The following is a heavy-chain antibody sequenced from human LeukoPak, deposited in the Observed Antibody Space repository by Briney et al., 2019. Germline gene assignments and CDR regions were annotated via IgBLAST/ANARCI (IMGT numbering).Heavy chain of an antibody. CDR3: AREFYDSSGYYLNY. CDR2: INPSGGST. D-gene: IGHD3-22*01. J-gene: IGHJ4*02. CDR1: GYTFTSYY. V-gene: IGHV1-46*01. Sequence: ASVKVSCKASGYTFTSYYMHWVRQAPGQGLEWMGIINPSGGSTNYAQKFQGRVTITADKSTSTAYMELSSLRSEDTAVYYCAREFYDSSGYYLNYWGQGTLVTVSS.